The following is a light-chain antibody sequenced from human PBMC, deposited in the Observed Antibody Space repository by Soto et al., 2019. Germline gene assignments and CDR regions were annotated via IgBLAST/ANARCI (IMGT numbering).Light chain of an antibody. CDR2: EGT. Sequence: QSVLTQPASVSGSPGQSITISCTGTSSDVGSYHLVSWYQHHPGKAPKLIIYEGTKRPSGISSRFSGSKSGNTASLTISGLQAEDEGDYHCCSYAGFSTFVVFGGGTKLTVL. J-gene: IGLJ2*01. CDR1: SSDVGSYHL. CDR3: CSYAGFSTFVV. V-gene: IGLV2-23*03.